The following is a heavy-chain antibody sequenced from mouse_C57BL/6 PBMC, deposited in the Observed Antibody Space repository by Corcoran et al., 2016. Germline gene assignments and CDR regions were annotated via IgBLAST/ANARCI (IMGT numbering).Heavy chain of an antibody. V-gene: IGHV1-80*01. CDR2: IYPGDGDT. Sequence: QVQLQQSGAELVKPGASVKISCKASGYAFSSYWMNWVKQRPGKGLEWIGQIYPGDGDTNYNGKFKGKATLTADKSSRTAYMQLSSLTSEDSAVYFCARDTTVVATFDYWGQGTTLTVSS. J-gene: IGHJ2*01. D-gene: IGHD1-1*01. CDR3: ARDTTVVATFDY. CDR1: GYAFSSYW.